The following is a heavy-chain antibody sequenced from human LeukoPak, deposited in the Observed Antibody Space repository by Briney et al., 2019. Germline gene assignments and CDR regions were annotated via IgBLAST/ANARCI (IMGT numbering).Heavy chain of an antibody. D-gene: IGHD1-26*01. CDR1: GGSISSYY. J-gene: IGHJ4*02. Sequence: PSETLSLTCTVSGGSISSYYWSWIRQPPGKGLEWIGYIYYTGITNYNPSLKSRVTISVDTSKNQFSLKLSSVTAADTAVYYCAQTEWELPFDYWGQGTLVTVSS. CDR3: AQTEWELPFDY. CDR2: IYYTGIT. V-gene: IGHV4-59*12.